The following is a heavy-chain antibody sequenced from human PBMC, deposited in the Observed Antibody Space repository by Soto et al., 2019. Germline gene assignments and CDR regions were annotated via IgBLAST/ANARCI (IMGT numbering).Heavy chain of an antibody. D-gene: IGHD6-13*01. CDR2: ITSGGTTV. Sequence: VGSLRLSCEASGFTFSGYYFSWIRQAPGKGLEWVAFITSGGTTVYYAESLKGRFTISRDNTKKSMSLHMTSLTVADTAIYYCARGPPTIAAATFDYWGRGALVTVSS. CDR1: GFTFSGYY. J-gene: IGHJ4*02. CDR3: ARGPPTIAAATFDY. V-gene: IGHV3-11*01.